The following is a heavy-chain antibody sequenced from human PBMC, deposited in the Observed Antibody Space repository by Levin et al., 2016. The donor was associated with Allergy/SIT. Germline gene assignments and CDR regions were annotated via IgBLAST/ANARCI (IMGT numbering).Heavy chain of an antibody. D-gene: IGHD3-10*01. CDR2: IYSGGST. J-gene: IGHJ6*02. Sequence: GGSLRLSCAASGFTVSSNYMSWVRQAPGKGLEWVSVIYSGGSTYYADSVKGRFTISRDNSKNTLYLQMNSLRAEDTAVYYCARHHMVRAIYGMDVWGQGTTVTVSS. CDR1: GFTVSSNY. V-gene: IGHV3-53*01. CDR3: ARHHMVRAIYGMDV.